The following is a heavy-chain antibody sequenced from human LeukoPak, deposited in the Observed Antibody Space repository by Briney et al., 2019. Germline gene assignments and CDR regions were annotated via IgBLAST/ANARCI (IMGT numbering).Heavy chain of an antibody. V-gene: IGHV3-33*01. CDR1: GFTFSSYG. J-gene: IGHJ4*02. Sequence: SGGSLRLPCAASGFTFSSYGMHWVRQAPGKGLEWVAVIWYDGSNKYYADSVKGRFTISRDNSKNTLYLQMNSLRAEDTAVYYCARAGTTVPPDYWGQGTLVTVSS. D-gene: IGHD4-17*01. CDR2: IWYDGSNK. CDR3: ARAGTTVPPDY.